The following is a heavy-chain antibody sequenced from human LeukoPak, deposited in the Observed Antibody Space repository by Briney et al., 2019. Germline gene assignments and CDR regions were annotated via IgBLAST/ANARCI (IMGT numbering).Heavy chain of an antibody. CDR3: TKEAKSPGPSQFDS. CDR2: ITGSDGST. Sequence: GGSLRLSCAASGFTFSSYAMSWVRQAPEKGLDWVSAITGSDGSTFYADSVKGRFTISRDNSQNTVYMQMNSLRAADTAVYYCTKEAKSPGPSQFDSWGQGTLVTVSS. D-gene: IGHD1-26*01. J-gene: IGHJ4*02. CDR1: GFTFSSYA. V-gene: IGHV3-23*01.